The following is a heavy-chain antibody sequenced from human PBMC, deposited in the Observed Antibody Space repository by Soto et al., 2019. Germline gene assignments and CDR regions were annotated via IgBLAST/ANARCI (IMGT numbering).Heavy chain of an antibody. V-gene: IGHV1-46*01. Sequence: QVHLVQSGAEVKKPGASEKVSCKASGYVFRYYYIHCVRQAPGQGLEWIGIINPNRGSTNYAQKFRCRVTMARDTSTSTVYMDLSRLRSDDTSVYYLARDLAAANYCGQGTLVTVSS. CDR1: GYVFRYYY. J-gene: IGHJ4*02. D-gene: IGHD6-13*01. CDR2: INPNRGST. CDR3: ARDLAAANY.